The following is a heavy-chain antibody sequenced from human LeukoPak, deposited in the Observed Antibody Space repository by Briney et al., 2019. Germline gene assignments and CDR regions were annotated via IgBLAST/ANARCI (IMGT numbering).Heavy chain of an antibody. J-gene: IGHJ6*02. V-gene: IGHV4-31*03. D-gene: IGHD6-13*01. CDR1: GGSISSGGYY. Sequence: KTLETLSLTCTVSGGSISSGGYYWSWIRQHPGKGLEWIGYIYYSGSTYYNPSLKSRVTISVDTSKNQFSLKLSSVTATDTAVYYCARAVSSWFYYYYYYGMDVWGQGTTVTVSS. CDR3: ARAVSSWFYYYYYYGMDV. CDR2: IYYSGST.